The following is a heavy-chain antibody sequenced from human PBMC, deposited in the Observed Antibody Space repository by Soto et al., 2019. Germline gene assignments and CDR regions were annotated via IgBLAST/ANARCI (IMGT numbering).Heavy chain of an antibody. J-gene: IGHJ4*02. D-gene: IGHD3-16*01. CDR3: AKFWGPMAALVDDY. CDR1: GDSVSSKTAA. CDR2: TYFRSKWYN. V-gene: IGHV6-1*01. Sequence: PSQTLSLTCVISGDSVSSKTAAWNWIRQSPSRGLEWLGRTYFRSKWYNDYAISVKSRIAINPDTSKNQFSLLLHSVTTEDTAVYYCAKFWGPMAALVDDYWGEGTLVTVSS.